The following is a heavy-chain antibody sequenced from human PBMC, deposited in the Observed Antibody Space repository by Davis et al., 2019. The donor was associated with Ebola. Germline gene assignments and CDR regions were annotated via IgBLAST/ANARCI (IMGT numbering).Heavy chain of an antibody. CDR3: ARALLTGIWGEGWFDP. CDR1: GYTFTSYY. Sequence: ASVKVSCKASGYTFTSYYMHWVRQAPGQGLEWMGIINPSGGSTSYAQKFQDRVTMTRDTSTSTVYMELSSLRSEDTAVYYCARALLTGIWGEGWFDPWGQGTLVTVSS. J-gene: IGHJ5*02. D-gene: IGHD1-14*01. CDR2: INPSGGST. V-gene: IGHV1-46*01.